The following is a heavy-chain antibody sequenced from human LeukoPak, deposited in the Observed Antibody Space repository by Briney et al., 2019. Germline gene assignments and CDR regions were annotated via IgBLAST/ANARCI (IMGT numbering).Heavy chain of an antibody. Sequence: ASVKVSCKAFGYTFTSNYMHWVRQAPGQGPEWMGVISPSGGSTTYAQKFQGRVTLTRDMSTNTDYLELSSLRSADTAVYYCARVVVIKGFDYWGQGTLVTVSS. CDR3: ARVVVIKGFDY. CDR1: GYTFTSNY. D-gene: IGHD3-22*01. V-gene: IGHV1-46*01. J-gene: IGHJ4*02. CDR2: ISPSGGST.